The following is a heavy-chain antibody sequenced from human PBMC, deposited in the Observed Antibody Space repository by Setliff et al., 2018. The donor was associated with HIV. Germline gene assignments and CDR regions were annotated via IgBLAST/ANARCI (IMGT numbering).Heavy chain of an antibody. D-gene: IGHD3-3*01. Sequence: ASVKVSCKASGYTLSSHYIHWVRQAPGHRPEWVGWINPQTGGTNFAQKFQGRITMTSDTSVNTVFIELSRLKSDDTALYYCARDLRNSNTLFGVLNFVFDLWGQGTQVTVS. CDR1: GYTLSSHY. V-gene: IGHV1-2*02. J-gene: IGHJ4*02. CDR3: ARDLRNSNTLFGVLNFVFDL. CDR2: INPQTGGT.